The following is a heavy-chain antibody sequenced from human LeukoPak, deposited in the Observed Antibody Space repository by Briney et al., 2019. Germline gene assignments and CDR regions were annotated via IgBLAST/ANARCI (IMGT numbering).Heavy chain of an antibody. CDR2: ISGSGGST. CDR3: AKGPPRYSGSYYGFDY. Sequence: GGSLRLSCAASGFTFSSYAMSWVRQAPGKGLEWVSAISGSGGSTYYADSVKGRFTISRDNSKNTLYLQMNSLRAEDTAVYYCAKGPPRYSGSYYGFDYWGQGTLVTVSS. D-gene: IGHD1-26*01. CDR1: GFTFSSYA. V-gene: IGHV3-23*01. J-gene: IGHJ4*02.